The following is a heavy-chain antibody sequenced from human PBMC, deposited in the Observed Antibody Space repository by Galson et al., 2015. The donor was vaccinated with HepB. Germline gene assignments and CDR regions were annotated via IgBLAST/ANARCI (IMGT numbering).Heavy chain of an antibody. J-gene: IGHJ4*02. CDR3: ARGNRLYGSGSYYNKARHYYFDY. V-gene: IGHV4-4*02. CDR1: GGSISSSNW. CDR2: IYHSGST. Sequence: ETLSLTCAVSGGSISSSNWWSWVRQPPGKGLEWIGEIYHSGSTNYNPSLKSRVTISVDKSKNQFSLKLSSVTAADTAVYYCARGNRLYGSGSYYNKARHYYFDYWGQGTLVTASS. D-gene: IGHD3-10*01.